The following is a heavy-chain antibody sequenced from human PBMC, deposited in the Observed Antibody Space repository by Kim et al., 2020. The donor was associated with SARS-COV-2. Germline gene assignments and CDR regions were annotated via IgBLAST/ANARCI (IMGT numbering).Heavy chain of an antibody. CDR2: ISKDGSNK. CDR3: AKDKGYGLTNGGYFYYSMDV. Sequence: GGSLRLSCAASGFIFSGYGMHWVRQAPGKGLEWVAVISKDGSNKYYVDSVKGRFTISRDNSRSTLYLQMNSLRAEDTAVYFCAKDKGYGLTNGGYFYYSMDVWGRGTTVTVSS. D-gene: IGHD5-18*01. V-gene: IGHV3-30*18. J-gene: IGHJ6*02. CDR1: GFIFSGYG.